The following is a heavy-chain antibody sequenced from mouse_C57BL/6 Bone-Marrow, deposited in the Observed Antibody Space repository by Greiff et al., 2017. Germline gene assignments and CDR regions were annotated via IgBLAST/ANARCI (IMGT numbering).Heavy chain of an antibody. Sequence: VQGVESGPGLVAPSQSLSITCTVSGFSLTSYGVSWVRQPPGKGLEWLGVIWGDGSTNYHSALISSLSISKDNSKSQVFFNLNSLQTADSATYSCAKPGSTVVTTAVYYYAMDYWGKGTSVTVSS. V-gene: IGHV2-3*01. CDR3: AKPGSTVVTTAVYYYAMDY. CDR1: GFSLTSYG. J-gene: IGHJ4*01. D-gene: IGHD2-1*01. CDR2: IWGDGST.